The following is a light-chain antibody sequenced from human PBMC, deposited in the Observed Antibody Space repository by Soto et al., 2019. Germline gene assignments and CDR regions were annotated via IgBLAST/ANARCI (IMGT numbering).Light chain of an antibody. CDR1: QSVSSY. J-gene: IGKJ5*01. V-gene: IGKV3-11*01. Sequence: EIALTQSPATLSLSPGERATLYCRASQSVSSYLAWYQQKPGQAPRLLIYDASNRATGIPARFSGSGSGTDFTLTISSLEPEDFAVYYCQQRSNWPPITFGQGTRLEI. CDR2: DAS. CDR3: QQRSNWPPIT.